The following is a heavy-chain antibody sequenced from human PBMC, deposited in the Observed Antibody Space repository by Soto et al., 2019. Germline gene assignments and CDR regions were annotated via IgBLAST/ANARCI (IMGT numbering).Heavy chain of an antibody. CDR3: AVPYGSGSSFNWFDP. Sequence: QVQLVQSGAEVKKPGASVKVSCKASGYTFTSYYMHWVRQAPGQGLEWMGIINPSGGSTSYAQKFQGSVTMTRDTSTSTVYMELSSLRSEDTAVYYCAVPYGSGSSFNWFDPWGQGTLVTVSS. J-gene: IGHJ5*02. CDR1: GYTFTSYY. D-gene: IGHD3-10*01. CDR2: INPSGGST. V-gene: IGHV1-46*01.